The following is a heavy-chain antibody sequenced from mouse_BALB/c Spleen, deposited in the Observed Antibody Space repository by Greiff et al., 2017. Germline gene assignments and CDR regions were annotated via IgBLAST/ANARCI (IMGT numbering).Heavy chain of an antibody. D-gene: IGHD1-1*01. CDR3: AYGSSYFDY. CDR1: GYAFSSSW. CDR2: IYPGDGDT. V-gene: IGHV1-82*01. J-gene: IGHJ2*01. Sequence: QVQLQQSGPELVKPGASVKISCKASGYAFSSSWMNWVKQRPGQGLEWIGRIYPGDGDTNYNEKFKGKATLTVDTSSSTAYVDLSSLTSEDSAVYYCAYGSSYFDYWGQGTTLTVSS.